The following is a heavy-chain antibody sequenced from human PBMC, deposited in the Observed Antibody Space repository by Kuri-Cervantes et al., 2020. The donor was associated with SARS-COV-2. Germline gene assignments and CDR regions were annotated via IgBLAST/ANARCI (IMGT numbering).Heavy chain of an antibody. CDR2: INPNSGGT. CDR1: GYTFTSNF. V-gene: IGHV1-2*02. D-gene: IGHD1-7*01. Sequence: ASVKVSCKASGYTFTSNFMHWVRQAPGQGLEWMGWINPNSGGTNYAQKFQGRVTMTRDTSISTAYMELSRLRSDDTAVYYCARDPWNYAHFDYWGQGTLVTVSS. J-gene: IGHJ4*02. CDR3: ARDPWNYAHFDY.